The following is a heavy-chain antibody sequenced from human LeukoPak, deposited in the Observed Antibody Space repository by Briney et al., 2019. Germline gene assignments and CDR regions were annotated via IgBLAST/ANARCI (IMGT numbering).Heavy chain of an antibody. CDR3: AKDLRGSGSYSWFDP. J-gene: IGHJ5*02. Sequence: TTGGSLRLSCAASGFSFSDYYMSWIRQAPGMGLEWISYISRSGITIKYADSVKGRFTISRDNTKNSLYLQMNSLRAEDTAVYYCAKDLRGSGSYSWFDPWGQGTLVTVSS. D-gene: IGHD3-10*01. CDR1: GFSFSDYY. V-gene: IGHV3-11*01. CDR2: ISRSGITI.